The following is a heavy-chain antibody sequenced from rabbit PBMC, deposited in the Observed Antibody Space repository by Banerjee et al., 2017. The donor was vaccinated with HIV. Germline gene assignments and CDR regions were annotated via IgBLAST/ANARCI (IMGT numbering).Heavy chain of an antibody. V-gene: IGHV1S40*01. D-gene: IGHD6-1*01. CDR3: AREYYTYGYSGDDDTSL. Sequence: QSLEESGGDLVKPGASLTLTCTASGLSFSSSYSMCWVRQAPGKGLEWIGCINTGSSGNTYYASWAKGRFTISKTSSTTVTLQMTSLTAADTATYFCAREYYTYGYSGDDDTSLWGQGTLVTVS. CDR1: GLSFSSSYS. J-gene: IGHJ3*01. CDR2: INTGSSGNT.